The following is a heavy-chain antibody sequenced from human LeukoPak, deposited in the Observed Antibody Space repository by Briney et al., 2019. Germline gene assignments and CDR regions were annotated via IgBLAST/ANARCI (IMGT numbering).Heavy chain of an antibody. V-gene: IGHV3-64*01. CDR3: ARSDVLGKRGGYYFDY. J-gene: IGHJ4*02. D-gene: IGHD3-10*01. CDR2: ISSNGGST. Sequence: PGGSLRLSCAASGFTFSSYAMHWVRQAPGKGLEYVSAISSNGGSTYYANSVKGRFTISRDNSKNTLYLQMGSLRAEDMAVYYRARSDVLGKRGGYYFDYWGQGTLVTVSS. CDR1: GFTFSSYA.